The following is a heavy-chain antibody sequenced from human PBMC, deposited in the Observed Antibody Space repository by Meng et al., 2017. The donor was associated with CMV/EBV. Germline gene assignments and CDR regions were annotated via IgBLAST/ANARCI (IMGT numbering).Heavy chain of an antibody. CDR1: GFTFSSYA. CDR2: ISSSSSYI. V-gene: IGHV3-21*01. Sequence: GESLKISCAASGFTFSSYAMHWVRQAPGKGLEWVSSISSSSSYIYHADSVKGRFTISRDNAKNSLYLQMNSLRAEDTAVYYCARESTIFGVVIPNYYYYGMDVWGQGTTVTVSS. D-gene: IGHD3-3*01. J-gene: IGHJ6*02. CDR3: ARESTIFGVVIPNYYYYGMDV.